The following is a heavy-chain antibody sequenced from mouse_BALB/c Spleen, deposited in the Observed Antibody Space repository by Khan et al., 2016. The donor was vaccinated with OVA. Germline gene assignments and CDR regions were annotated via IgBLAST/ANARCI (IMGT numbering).Heavy chain of an antibody. Sequence: EVQLQESGPELVKPGASVKISCKASGYSFTGYFMSWVMQSHGKSLEWIGRINPHIGETLYNQKFKGKATLTVDESSSTAHMELRSLASEDGAVYYYTRINGSDIDYWGQGTPLTVSS. CDR3: TRINGSDIDY. CDR1: GYSFTGYF. J-gene: IGHJ2*01. D-gene: IGHD1-1*01. CDR2: INPHIGET. V-gene: IGHV1-20*02.